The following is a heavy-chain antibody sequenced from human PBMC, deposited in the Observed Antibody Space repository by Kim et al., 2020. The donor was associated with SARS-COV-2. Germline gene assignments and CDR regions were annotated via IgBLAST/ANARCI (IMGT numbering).Heavy chain of an antibody. CDR1: GGSITNYY. CDR3: AGGFGVLHLHFDN. D-gene: IGHD3-16*01. V-gene: IGHV4-4*07. J-gene: IGHJ4*02. Sequence: SETLSLTCTVSGGSITNYYWNWIRQPVGESLEWIGRIYTNGTTNYNPSLQSRLTMSVDTSKNKFSLRLTSVTAAATAVYYCAGGFGVLHLHFDNWGRG. CDR2: IYTNGTT.